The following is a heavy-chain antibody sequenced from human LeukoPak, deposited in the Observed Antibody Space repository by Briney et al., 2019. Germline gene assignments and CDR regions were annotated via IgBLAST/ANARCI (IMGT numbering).Heavy chain of an antibody. V-gene: IGHV4-39*01. CDR1: GGYISSSSYY. CDR3: ARRPRSGSYPRGIYGMDV. D-gene: IGHD1-26*01. J-gene: IGHJ6*02. Sequence: SETLSLTCTVSGGYISSSSYYWGGIRQPPGKGLEWIGSIYYSGSTYYNPTLKSRVTISVDTSKNQFSLKLSSVTAADTAVYYCARRPRSGSYPRGIYGMDVWGQATTVTVSS. CDR2: IYYSGST.